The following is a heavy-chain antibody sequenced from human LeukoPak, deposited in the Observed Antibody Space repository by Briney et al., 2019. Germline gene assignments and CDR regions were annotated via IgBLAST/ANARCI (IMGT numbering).Heavy chain of an antibody. Sequence: GASVKVSCKASGYTFTNYGISWVRQAPGQGLEWMGWISAYNGNTNYAQKFQGRVTMTTDTSTSTAYMELRSLRSDDTAVYYCARVHRGDYAKNCDYWGQGTLVTVSS. D-gene: IGHD4-17*01. V-gene: IGHV1-18*01. CDR2: ISAYNGNT. CDR1: GYTFTNYG. CDR3: ARVHRGDYAKNCDY. J-gene: IGHJ4*02.